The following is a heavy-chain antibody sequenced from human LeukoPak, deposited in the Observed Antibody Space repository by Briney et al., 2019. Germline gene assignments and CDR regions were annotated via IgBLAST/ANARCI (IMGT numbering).Heavy chain of an antibody. D-gene: IGHD3-10*02. V-gene: IGHV3-48*03. CDR3: AELGITMIGGV. Sequence: QSGGSLRLSSAASGFTFCSYEMNWVRQAPGKGLEWVSYISSSGSTIYYADSVKGRFTISRDNAKNSLYLQMNSLRAEDTALYYCAELGITMIGGVWGKGTTVTISS. CDR2: ISSSGSTI. CDR1: GFTFCSYE. J-gene: IGHJ6*03.